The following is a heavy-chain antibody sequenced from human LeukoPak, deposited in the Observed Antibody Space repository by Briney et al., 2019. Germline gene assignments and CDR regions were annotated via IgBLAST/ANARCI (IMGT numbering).Heavy chain of an antibody. CDR2: ISSNGGST. V-gene: IGHV3-64D*06. CDR3: VKDSEGYSRGWTYFDY. J-gene: IGHJ4*02. Sequence: PGGSLRLSCSASGFTFSSYAMHWVRQAPGKGLDYVSAISSNGGSTYYADSVKGRFTISRDNSKNTLYLQMSSPRAEDTAVYYCVKDSEGYSRGWTYFDYWGQGTLVTVSS. CDR1: GFTFSSYA. D-gene: IGHD6-19*01.